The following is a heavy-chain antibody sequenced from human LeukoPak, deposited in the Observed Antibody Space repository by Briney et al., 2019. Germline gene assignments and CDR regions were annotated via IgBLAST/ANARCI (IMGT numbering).Heavy chain of an antibody. CDR2: MNPNSGNT. CDR1: GYTFTSYD. Sequence: ASVKVSCKASGYTFTSYDINWVRQATGQGLEWLGWMNPNSGNTGYAQNFQGRVTMTRDTSIDTAYMELTSLRYEDTAVYYCARDYYGSKSSSFDPWGQGTLVTVSS. J-gene: IGHJ5*02. CDR3: ARDYYGSKSSSFDP. D-gene: IGHD3-10*01. V-gene: IGHV1-8*01.